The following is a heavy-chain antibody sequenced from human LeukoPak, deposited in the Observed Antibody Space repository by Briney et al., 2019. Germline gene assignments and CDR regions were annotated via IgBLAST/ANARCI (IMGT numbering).Heavy chain of an antibody. V-gene: IGHV3-23*01. CDR1: GFTFSSYG. J-gene: IGHJ4*02. D-gene: IGHD6-13*01. CDR3: ARDLAAAVPNY. CDR2: ISGSGGST. Sequence: GGSLRLSCAASGFTFSSYGMSWVRQAPGKGLEWVSAISGSGGSTYYADSVKGRFTISRDNSKNTLYLQMNSLRAEDTAVYYCARDLAAAVPNYWGQGTLVTVSS.